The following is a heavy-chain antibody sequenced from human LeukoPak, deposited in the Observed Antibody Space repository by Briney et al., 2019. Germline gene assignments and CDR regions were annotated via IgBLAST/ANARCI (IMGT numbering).Heavy chain of an antibody. Sequence: GGSLRLSCAASGFTVSSNYMSWVRQAPGKGLEWVSAISGSGGSTYYADSVKGRFTISRDNSKNTLYLQMNSLRAEDTAVYYCAKDLGTTHHSSFTDYWGQGTLVTVSS. V-gene: IGHV3-23*01. J-gene: IGHJ4*02. CDR1: GFTVSSNY. D-gene: IGHD4-17*01. CDR2: ISGSGGST. CDR3: AKDLGTTHHSSFTDY.